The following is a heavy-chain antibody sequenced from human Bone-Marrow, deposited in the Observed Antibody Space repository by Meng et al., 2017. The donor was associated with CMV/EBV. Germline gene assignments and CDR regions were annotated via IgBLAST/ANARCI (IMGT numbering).Heavy chain of an antibody. CDR2: ISSSGSTI. J-gene: IGHJ2*01. V-gene: IGHV3-11*01. D-gene: IGHD2-2*01. Sequence: SGFTFSDYYMSWIRQAPGKGLEWVSYISSSGSTIYYADSVKGRFTISRDNAKNSLYLQMNSLRAEDTAVYYCARTPPAAIGWYFDLWGRGTLVTVSS. CDR3: ARTPPAAIGWYFDL. CDR1: GFTFSDYY.